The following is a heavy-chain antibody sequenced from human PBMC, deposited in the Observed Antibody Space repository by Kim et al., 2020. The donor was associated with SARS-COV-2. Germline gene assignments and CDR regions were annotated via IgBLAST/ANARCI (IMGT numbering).Heavy chain of an antibody. D-gene: IGHD4-17*01. CDR3: ARARLRVYYGMDV. V-gene: IGHV4-59*13. Sequence: SETLSLTCTVSGGSISSYYWSWIRQPPGKGLEWIGYIYYSGSTNYNPSLKSRVTISVDTSKNQFSLKLSSVTAADTAVYYCARARLRVYYGMDVWGQGTTVTVSS. J-gene: IGHJ6*02. CDR1: GGSISSYY. CDR2: IYYSGST.